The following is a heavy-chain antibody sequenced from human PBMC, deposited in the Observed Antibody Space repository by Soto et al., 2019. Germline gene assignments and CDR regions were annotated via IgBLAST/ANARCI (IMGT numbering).Heavy chain of an antibody. CDR1: GYSFTSYW. CDR2: IYPGDSDT. Sequence: PGESLKISCKGSGYSFTSYWIGWVRQMPGRGLEWMGIIYPGDSDTRYSPSFQGQVTISADKSISTAYLQWSSLKASDTAMYYCARGAAEEEMATGQYYYYGMDVWGQGTTVTVSS. J-gene: IGHJ6*02. D-gene: IGHD5-12*01. CDR3: ARGAAEEEMATGQYYYYGMDV. V-gene: IGHV5-51*01.